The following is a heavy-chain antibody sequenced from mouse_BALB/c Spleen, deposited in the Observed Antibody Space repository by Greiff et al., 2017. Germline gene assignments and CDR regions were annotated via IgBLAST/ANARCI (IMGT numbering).Heavy chain of an antibody. CDR1: GYSITSDYA. J-gene: IGHJ4*01. Sequence: ESGPGLVKPSQSLSLTCTVTGYSITSDYAWNWIRQFPGNKLEWMGYISYSGSTSYNPSLKSRISITRDTSKNQFFLQLKSVTTEDTATYYCAREDYGTGAMDYWGQGTSVTVSS. CDR3: AREDYGTGAMDY. CDR2: ISYSGST. D-gene: IGHD1-2*01. V-gene: IGHV3-2*02.